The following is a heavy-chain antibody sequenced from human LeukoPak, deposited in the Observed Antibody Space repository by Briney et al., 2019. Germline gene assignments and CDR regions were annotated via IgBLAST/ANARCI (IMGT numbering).Heavy chain of an antibody. CDR1: GYTFTGYY. Sequence: ASVKVSCKASGYTFTGYYMHWVRQAPGQGLEWMGRINPNSGFTNYALNFQGRVTMTWDTSITTAYMELSRLRSDDTAVYYCARGTGNQDYWGQGTLVTVSS. CDR3: ARGTGNQDY. D-gene: IGHD1-14*01. V-gene: IGHV1-2*06. CDR2: INPNSGFT. J-gene: IGHJ4*02.